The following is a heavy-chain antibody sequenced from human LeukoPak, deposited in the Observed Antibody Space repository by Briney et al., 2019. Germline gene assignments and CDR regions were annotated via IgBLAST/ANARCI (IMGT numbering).Heavy chain of an antibody. Sequence: ASVTVSCKASGYTFTGYYTHWVRQAPGQGLEWMGWINPNSGGTKYAQKFQGRVTMIRDTSISTAYMELTRLRSDDTAVSYCAGEPFSSGWDYWGQGTLVTVSS. D-gene: IGHD6-19*01. CDR1: GYTFTGYY. CDR3: AGEPFSSGWDY. CDR2: INPNSGGT. V-gene: IGHV1-2*02. J-gene: IGHJ4*02.